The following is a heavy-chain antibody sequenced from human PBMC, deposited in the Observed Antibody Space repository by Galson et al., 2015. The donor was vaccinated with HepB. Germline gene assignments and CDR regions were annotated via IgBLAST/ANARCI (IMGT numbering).Heavy chain of an antibody. V-gene: IGHV3-48*01. D-gene: IGHD6-13*01. CDR3: ARGLGIAAAGTRSPYYFDY. CDR1: GFTFSSYS. J-gene: IGHJ4*02. CDR2: ISSSSSTI. Sequence: SLRLSCAASGFTFSSYSMNWVRQAPGKGLEWVSYISSSSSTIYYADSVKGRFTISRDNAKNSLYLQMNSLRAEDTAVYYCARGLGIAAAGTRSPYYFDYWGQGTLVTVSS.